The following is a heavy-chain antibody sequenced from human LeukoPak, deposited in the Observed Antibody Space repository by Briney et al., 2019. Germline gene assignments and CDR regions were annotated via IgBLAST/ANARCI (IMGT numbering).Heavy chain of an antibody. J-gene: IGHJ4*02. CDR3: AKADWLYYFDY. V-gene: IGHV3-30*02. CDR1: GFTFSSYG. D-gene: IGHD3/OR15-3a*01. CDR2: IRHDGNDK. Sequence: GGSLRLSCAASGFTFSSYGMHWVRQAPGKGLEWVSFIRHDGNDKYHADSVKGRFTISRDNSKNTLYLQMNSLRAEDTAVYYCAKADWLYYFDYWGQGTLVTVSS.